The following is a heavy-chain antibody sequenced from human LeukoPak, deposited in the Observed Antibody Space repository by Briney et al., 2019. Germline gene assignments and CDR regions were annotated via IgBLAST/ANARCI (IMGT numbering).Heavy chain of an antibody. CDR1: GFTFSGYW. V-gene: IGHV3-7*03. J-gene: IGHJ4*02. CDR3: AREDTIAVAGRGFDY. D-gene: IGHD6-19*01. CDR2: IKQDGSEK. Sequence: GGSRRLSCAAPGFTFSGYWMSWVRQAPGKGRGWGANIKQDGSEKYYVDSVKGRFTISRDNAKNSLYLQMNSLRAEDTAVYYCAREDTIAVAGRGFDYWGQGTLVTVSS.